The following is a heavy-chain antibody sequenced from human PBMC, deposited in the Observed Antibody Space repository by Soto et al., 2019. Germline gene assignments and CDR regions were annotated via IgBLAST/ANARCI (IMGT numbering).Heavy chain of an antibody. D-gene: IGHD2-15*01. Sequence: QVQLQESGPGLVKPSQTLPLPCTVSGGSISSGGYYWSWIRQHPGKGLEWIGYIYYSGSTYYNPSLKSRVSCSGDTSKNQVSLKLSSVTAAYTVVYNCASEGYCSGGSCYSDGCLFAYTGQGSLITVFS. CDR2: IYYSGST. J-gene: IGHJ4*02. CDR1: GGSISSGGYY. CDR3: ASEGYCSGGSCYSDGCLFAY. V-gene: IGHV4-31*03.